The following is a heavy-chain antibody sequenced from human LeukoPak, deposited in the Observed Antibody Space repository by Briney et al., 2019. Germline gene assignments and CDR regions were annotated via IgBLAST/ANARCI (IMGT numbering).Heavy chain of an antibody. CDR2: INPNSGGT. J-gene: IGHJ3*02. CDR1: GYTFTGYY. CDR3: ARVYYDSSGLLDALDI. Sequence: ASVKVSCKASGYTFTGYYMHWVRQAPGQGLEWMGWINPNSGGTNYAQKFQGRVTMTRDTSISTAYMELSRLRSDDTAVYYCARVYYDSSGLLDALDIWGQGTMVTVSS. D-gene: IGHD3-22*01. V-gene: IGHV1-2*02.